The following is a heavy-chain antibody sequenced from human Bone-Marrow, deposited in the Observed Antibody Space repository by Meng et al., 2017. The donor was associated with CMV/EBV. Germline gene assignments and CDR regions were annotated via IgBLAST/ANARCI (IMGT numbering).Heavy chain of an antibody. V-gene: IGHV3-74*01. CDR2: INGDGRRS. D-gene: IGHD4-11*01. Sequence: GESLKISCTASRFTFSDYWMHWVRQAPGKGLVWVARINGDGRRSNYADSVKGRFTISRDNAKSTLYLQMNSLRDEDTAVYYCARPPTVTSGFMDVWGQGTTVTASS. J-gene: IGHJ6*02. CDR3: ARPPTVTSGFMDV. CDR1: RFTFSDYW.